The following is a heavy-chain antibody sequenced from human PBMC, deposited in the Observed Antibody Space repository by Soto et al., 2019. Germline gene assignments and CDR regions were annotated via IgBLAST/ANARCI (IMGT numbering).Heavy chain of an antibody. V-gene: IGHV4-59*01. D-gene: IGHD3-10*01. J-gene: IGHJ4*02. CDR1: GGSISSYY. CDR3: ARDRYYGSGEYYFDY. CDR2: IYYSGST. Sequence: QVQLQESGPGLVKPSETLSLTCTVSGGSISSYYWSWIRQPPGKGLEWIGYIYYSGSTNYNPSLKSRGTITVDTSNNQFSLKLSSVTAADTAVYYCARDRYYGSGEYYFDYWGQGTLVTVSS.